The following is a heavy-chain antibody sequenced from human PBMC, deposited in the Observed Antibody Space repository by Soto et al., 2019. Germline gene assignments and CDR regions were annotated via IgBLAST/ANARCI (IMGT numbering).Heavy chain of an antibody. CDR2: INHSGST. Sequence: QVQLQQWGAGLLKPSETLSLTCAVYGGSFSGYYWSWIRQPPGKGLEWIGEINHSGSTNYNPSLKSRVTISVDTSKNQFSLKLSSVTAADTAVYYCARSPHSSGWYTGREKGLDYWGQGTLVTVSS. V-gene: IGHV4-34*01. CDR3: ARSPHSSGWYTGREKGLDY. CDR1: GGSFSGYY. J-gene: IGHJ4*02. D-gene: IGHD6-19*01.